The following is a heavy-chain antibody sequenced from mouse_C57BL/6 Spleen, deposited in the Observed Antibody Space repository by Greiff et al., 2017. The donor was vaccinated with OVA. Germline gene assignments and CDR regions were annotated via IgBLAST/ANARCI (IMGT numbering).Heavy chain of an antibody. J-gene: IGHJ4*01. CDR3: AKGTMITYYAMDY. CDR2: IWRGGST. D-gene: IGHD2-4*01. V-gene: IGHV2-5*01. Sequence: VQVVESGPGLVQPSQSLSITCTASGFSLTSYGVHWVRQSPGKGLEWLGVIWRGGSTDYNAAFMSRLSITKDNSKSQVFFKMNSLQADDTAIYYCAKGTMITYYAMDYWGQGTSVTVSS. CDR1: GFSLTSYG.